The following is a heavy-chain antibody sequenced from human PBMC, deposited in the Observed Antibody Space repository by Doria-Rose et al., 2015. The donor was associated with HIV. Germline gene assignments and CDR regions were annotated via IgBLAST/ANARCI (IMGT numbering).Heavy chain of an antibody. V-gene: IGHV3-21*01. CDR2: ISSTSAYI. Sequence: VQLVQSGGGLVRPGGSLRLSCATYGFTFSRHRINWVRQAPGEVLEWVYSISSTSAYINYADSVRGRFTISRDNARNSLYLQMDSLRAEDTAIYYCATGVTLDYWGQGTLVTVSS. J-gene: IGHJ4*02. CDR3: ATGVTLDY. D-gene: IGHD3-10*01. CDR1: GFTFSRHR.